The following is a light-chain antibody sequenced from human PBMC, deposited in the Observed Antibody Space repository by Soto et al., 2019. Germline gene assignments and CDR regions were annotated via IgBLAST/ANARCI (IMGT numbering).Light chain of an antibody. Sequence: QAVVTQEPSLTVSPGGTVTLTCGSSTGAVTGGHYPCWFQQRPGQAPRTLIFDTSNKHSYTPARFSGSLLGGKAALTLSGAQPEDEADYYCLLSYSAIGVFGGGTKLTVL. V-gene: IGLV7-46*01. J-gene: IGLJ2*01. CDR1: TGAVTGGHY. CDR3: LLSYSAIGV. CDR2: DTS.